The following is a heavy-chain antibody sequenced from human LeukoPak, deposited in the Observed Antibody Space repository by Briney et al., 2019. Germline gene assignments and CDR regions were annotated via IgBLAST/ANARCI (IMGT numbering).Heavy chain of an antibody. CDR3: ARSSGYYGSGSYVDP. Sequence: PSQTLSLTCTVSGGSISSGDYYWTWIRQPPGKGLEWIGYIYYSGATYYNPSLKSRVTISVDTSKNQFSLKLSSVTAADTAVYYCARSSGYYGSGSYVDPWGQGTLVTVYS. CDR1: GGSISSGDYY. J-gene: IGHJ5*02. V-gene: IGHV4-30-4*01. D-gene: IGHD3-10*01. CDR2: IYYSGAT.